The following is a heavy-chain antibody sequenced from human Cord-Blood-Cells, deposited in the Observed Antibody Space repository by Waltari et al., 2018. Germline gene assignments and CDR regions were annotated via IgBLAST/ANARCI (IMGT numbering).Heavy chain of an antibody. CDR3: ARELWG. CDR1: GGSFSGYY. Sequence: QVQLQQWGAGLLKPSATLSLTCAVYGGSFSGYYWIWIRQPPGKGLEWIGEINHSGSTNYNPSLKSRVTISVDTSKNQFSLKLSSVTAADTAVYYCARELWGWGQGTLVTVSS. J-gene: IGHJ4*02. D-gene: IGHD7-27*01. V-gene: IGHV4-34*01. CDR2: INHSGST.